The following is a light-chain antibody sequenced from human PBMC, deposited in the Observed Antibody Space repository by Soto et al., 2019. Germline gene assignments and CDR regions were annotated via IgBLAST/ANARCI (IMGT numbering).Light chain of an antibody. CDR3: GTWDSSLSAEWV. J-gene: IGLJ3*02. V-gene: IGLV1-51*01. Sequence: QSVLTQPPSGSAAPGQKVTISCSGSSSNIGNNYVSWYQQLPGTAPKLLIYDNNKRPSGIPDRFSGSKSGTSATLGITGLQTGDEADYYCGTWDSSLSAEWVFGGGTKLTVL. CDR2: DNN. CDR1: SSNIGNNY.